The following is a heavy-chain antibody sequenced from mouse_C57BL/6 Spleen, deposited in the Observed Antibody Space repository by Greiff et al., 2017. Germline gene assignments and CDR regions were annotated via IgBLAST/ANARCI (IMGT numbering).Heavy chain of an antibody. D-gene: IGHD1-1*01. CDR2: IFPGSGST. V-gene: IGHV1-9*01. Sequence: QVQLQQSGAELMKPGASVKLSCKATGYTFTGYWIEWVKQRPGHGLEWIGEIFPGSGSTNYNEKFKGKATFTADTSSNTAYMQLSSQTTEDSAIYYCARYPFYDYDAMDYWGQGTSVTVSS. CDR3: ARYPFYDYDAMDY. J-gene: IGHJ4*01. CDR1: GYTFTGYW.